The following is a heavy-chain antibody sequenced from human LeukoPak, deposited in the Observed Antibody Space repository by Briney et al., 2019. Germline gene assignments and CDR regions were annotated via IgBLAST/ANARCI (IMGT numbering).Heavy chain of an antibody. J-gene: IGHJ4*02. CDR2: ISSSSSTI. CDR3: ARDRYGGPDY. CDR1: GFTFSSYS. Sequence: PGGSLRLSCAASGFTFSSYSMNWVRQAPGKGLEWVSYISSSSSTIYYADSVKGRFTISRDNAKNTLYLQMNSLRGEDTAVYYCARDRYGGPDYWGQGTLVTVSS. V-gene: IGHV3-48*04. D-gene: IGHD5-12*01.